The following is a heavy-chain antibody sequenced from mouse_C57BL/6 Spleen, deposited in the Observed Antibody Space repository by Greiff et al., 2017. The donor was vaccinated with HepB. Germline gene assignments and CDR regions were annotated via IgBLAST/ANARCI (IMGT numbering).Heavy chain of an antibody. Sequence: EVQLQQSGPGLVKPSQSLSLTCSVTGYSITSGYYWNWIRQFPGNTLEWMGYISYDGSNNYNPSLKNRISITRDTSKNQFFLKLNSVTTEDTATYYCAREGYDGYYVYYFDYWGQGTTLTVSS. CDR3: AREGYDGYYVYYFDY. CDR1: GYSITSGYY. J-gene: IGHJ2*01. V-gene: IGHV3-6*01. CDR2: ISYDGSN. D-gene: IGHD2-3*01.